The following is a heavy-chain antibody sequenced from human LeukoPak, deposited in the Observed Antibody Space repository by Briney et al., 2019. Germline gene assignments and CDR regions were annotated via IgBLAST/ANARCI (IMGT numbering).Heavy chain of an antibody. CDR1: GFPFITYW. CDR3: ARINFKSARDY. V-gene: IGHV3-7*01. CDR2: IKKDGIEK. D-gene: IGHD1-20*01. J-gene: IGHJ4*02. Sequence: GGSLRLSCAASGFPFITYWMSWVRQAPGRGLEGVANIKKDGIEKYYVDSVKGRFTISRDNAKNSLYLQMNSLSAEDTAMYYCARINFKSARDYWGQGTLVTVSS.